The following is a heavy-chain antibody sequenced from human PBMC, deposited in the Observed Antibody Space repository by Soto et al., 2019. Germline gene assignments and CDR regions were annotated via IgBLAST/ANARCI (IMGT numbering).Heavy chain of an antibody. CDR2: ISGSGGST. J-gene: IGHJ3*02. CDR3: AKSGGYCSGGSCPPSAFDI. CDR1: EFAFSTYW. Sequence: GGSLRLSCAASEFAFSTYWMSWVRQAPGKGLEWVSAISGSGGSTYYADSVKGRFTISRDNSKNTLYLQMNSLRAEDTAVYYCAKSGGYCSGGSCPPSAFDIWGQGTMVTVSS. D-gene: IGHD2-15*01. V-gene: IGHV3-23*01.